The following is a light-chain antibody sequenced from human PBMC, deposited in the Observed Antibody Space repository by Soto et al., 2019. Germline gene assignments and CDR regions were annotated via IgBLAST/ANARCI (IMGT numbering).Light chain of an antibody. CDR2: EVS. V-gene: IGLV2-14*01. CDR1: SSDVGGYKY. CDR3: SSYTSSSTLV. J-gene: IGLJ3*02. Sequence: QSALTQPASVSGSPGQSIIISCTGTSSDVGGYKYVSWYQQHPGKAPQLMIYEVSNRPSGVSNRFSGSKSGYTASLTISGLQTEDEADYYCSSYTSSSTLVFGGGTKLTVL.